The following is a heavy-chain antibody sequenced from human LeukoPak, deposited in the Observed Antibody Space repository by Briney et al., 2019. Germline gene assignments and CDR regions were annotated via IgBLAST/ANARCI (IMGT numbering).Heavy chain of an antibody. CDR3: ATDGPLGDWNDSEGVGY. J-gene: IGHJ4*02. CDR2: FDPEDGET. D-gene: IGHD1-1*01. CDR1: GYTLTEVS. Sequence: ASVKVSCKVSGYTLTEVSMHGVRQAPGKGLEWMGGFDPEDGETIYAQKFQGRVTMTEDTSTDTAYMELSSLRSEDTAVYYCATDGPLGDWNDSEGVGYWGQGTLVTVSS. V-gene: IGHV1-24*01.